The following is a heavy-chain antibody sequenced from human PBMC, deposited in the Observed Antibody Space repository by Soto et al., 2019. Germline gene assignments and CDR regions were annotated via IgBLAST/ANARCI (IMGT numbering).Heavy chain of an antibody. V-gene: IGHV3-48*02. CDR2: SSPRGDTI. Sequence: GGSLRLSCVASGFSLANYPMNWVRQTPGKGLEWISYSSPRGDTIYYADSVEGRFTISRDNARNSLSLHMSSLRDEDSALYYCAMGPHTNVGWPYYFESWGQGVPVTVSS. CDR1: GFSLANYP. D-gene: IGHD6-19*01. CDR3: AMGPHTNVGWPYYFES. J-gene: IGHJ4*02.